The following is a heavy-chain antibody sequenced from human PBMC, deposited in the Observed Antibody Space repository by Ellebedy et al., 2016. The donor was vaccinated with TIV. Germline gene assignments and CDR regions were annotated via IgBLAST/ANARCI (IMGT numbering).Heavy chain of an antibody. D-gene: IGHD3-16*01. V-gene: IGHV3-33*08. J-gene: IGHJ6*02. Sequence: GESLKISXAASGFTFSSYAMHWVRQAPGKGLEWVAVIWYDGSNKYYADSVKGRFTISRDNSKNTLYLQMNSLRAEDTAVYYCARTGRGVSGMDVWGQGTTVTVSS. CDR3: ARTGRGVSGMDV. CDR1: GFTFSSYA. CDR2: IWYDGSNK.